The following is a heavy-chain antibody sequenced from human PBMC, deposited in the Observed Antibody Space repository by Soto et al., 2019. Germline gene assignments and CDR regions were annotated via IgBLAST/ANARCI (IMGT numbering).Heavy chain of an antibody. CDR3: ATAAGWYKSYYYYGMDV. CDR1: GGTFSSYA. Sequence: QVQLVQSGAEVKKPGSSVKVSCKASGGTFSSYAISWVRQAPGQGLEWMGGIIPIFGTANYAQKFQGRVTITADKSTSTAYMELSSLRSEDTAVYYCATAAGWYKSYYYYGMDVWGQGTTVTVSS. D-gene: IGHD6-19*01. J-gene: IGHJ6*02. CDR2: IIPIFGTA. V-gene: IGHV1-69*06.